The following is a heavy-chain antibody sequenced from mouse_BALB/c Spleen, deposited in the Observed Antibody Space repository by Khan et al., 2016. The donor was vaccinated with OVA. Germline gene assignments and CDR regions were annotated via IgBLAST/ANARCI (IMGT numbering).Heavy chain of an antibody. J-gene: IGHJ2*01. CDR2: FYPGTGSI. Sequence: QVQLPQSGAELVKPGASVKLSCKASGYMFTEYIIHWVKQRSGQGLEWIGWFYPGTGSIKNNEKFKDKATLTADKSSSTVYMELSRLTSEDSAVDFCARHGRYGNLFDYWGQGTTLTVSS. CDR1: GYMFTEYI. D-gene: IGHD2-1*01. V-gene: IGHV1-62-2*01. CDR3: ARHGRYGNLFDY.